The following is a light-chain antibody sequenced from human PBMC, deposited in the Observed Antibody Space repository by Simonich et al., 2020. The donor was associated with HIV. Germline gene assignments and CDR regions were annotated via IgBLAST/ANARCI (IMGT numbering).Light chain of an antibody. Sequence: QAVLTQPASLSASPGASASLTCTLRSGINVGTYRIYWYQQKPGSPPQYLLRYKSDSDKHQGSGGPSRFSGSKDASANAGILLISGLQSEDEADYYCSSYADRNNLLFGGGTKVTVL. CDR1: SGINVGTYR. V-gene: IGLV5-45*01. CDR3: SSYADRNNLL. J-gene: IGLJ3*02. CDR2: YKSDSDK.